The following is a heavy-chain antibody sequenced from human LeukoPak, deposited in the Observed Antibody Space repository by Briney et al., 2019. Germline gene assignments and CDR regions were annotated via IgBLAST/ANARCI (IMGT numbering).Heavy chain of an antibody. Sequence: SETLSLTCTVSSGSISTSNYYWGWVRQPPGKALEWIGNIFYTGSTNYNPSLKSRVTISVDTSKNQFSLKLSSVTAADTAVYYCARRTRTYYYGSGSFYYFDYWGQGTLVTVSS. CDR2: IFYTGST. J-gene: IGHJ4*02. D-gene: IGHD3-10*01. CDR3: ARRTRTYYYGSGSFYYFDY. V-gene: IGHV4-39*07. CDR1: SGSISTSNYY.